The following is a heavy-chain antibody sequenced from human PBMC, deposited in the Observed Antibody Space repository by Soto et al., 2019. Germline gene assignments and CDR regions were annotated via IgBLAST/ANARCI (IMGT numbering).Heavy chain of an antibody. V-gene: IGHV2-5*02. CDR2: IYWDDDK. J-gene: IGHJ4*02. CDR1: GFSLSTSGVG. D-gene: IGHD7-27*01. CDR3: AHSLIPNWGSRGAFDY. Sequence: QITLKESGPALVKPTQTLTLTCTFSGFSLSTSGVGVGWIRQPPGKALEWLALIYWDDDKRYSPSLKSRLTITQDTSKNQVVLTMTSRDPVDTATYYCAHSLIPNWGSRGAFDYWGQGTLGTVSS.